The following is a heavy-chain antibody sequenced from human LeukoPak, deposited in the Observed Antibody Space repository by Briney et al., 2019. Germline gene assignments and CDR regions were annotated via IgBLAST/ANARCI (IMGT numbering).Heavy chain of an antibody. V-gene: IGHV3-23*01. CDR2: ISGNGSTT. D-gene: IGHD3-22*01. CDR1: GLTFNSYA. Sequence: VGSLRLSCTGAGLTFNSYAMTFVRQPPVKWLDSFSAISGNGSTTYYADSVKGRFTISRDNSNNTLYLQMNSMRVEDTAVYFCAKGVVDYYDSSGYYPSDLWGQGTLVTVSS. J-gene: IGHJ5*02. CDR3: AKGVVDYYDSSGYYPSDL.